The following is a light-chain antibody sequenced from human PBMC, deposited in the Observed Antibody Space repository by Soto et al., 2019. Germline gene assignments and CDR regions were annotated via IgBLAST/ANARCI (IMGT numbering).Light chain of an antibody. Sequence: QAVVTQSPSASASLGASVKLTCTRSSGHSSYAIAWHQQQPEKGPRYLMKLNSDGSHSKGDGIPDRFSGSSSGAERYLTISSLQAEDEADYYCQTWGTGPVVFGGGTKLTVL. CDR2: LNSDGSH. J-gene: IGLJ2*01. CDR1: SGHSSYA. CDR3: QTWGTGPVV. V-gene: IGLV4-69*01.